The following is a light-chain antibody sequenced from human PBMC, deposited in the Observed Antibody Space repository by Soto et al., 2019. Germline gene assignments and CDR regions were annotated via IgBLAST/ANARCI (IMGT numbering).Light chain of an antibody. V-gene: IGKV3-20*01. Sequence: EIVLTQSPGALSLSPGEGATLSCRASQSLSSSYVAWYQQKLGQPPRLLIYGASNRATGIPDRFSGSWSGTEFTHTISRLEPEDFAVYYCQQYGISPSYTFAQGTKVDIK. CDR3: QQYGISPSYT. J-gene: IGKJ2*01. CDR2: GAS. CDR1: QSLSSSY.